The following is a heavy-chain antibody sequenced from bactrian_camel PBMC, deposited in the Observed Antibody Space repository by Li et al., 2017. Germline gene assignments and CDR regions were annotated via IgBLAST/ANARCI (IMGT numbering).Heavy chain of an antibody. CDR1: GNKYEH. CDR3: AAGQGVGWCLDVIRVGAEPDFDY. D-gene: IGHD5*01. CDR2: ISTNGLGST. Sequence: HVQLVESGGGTVQAGESLRLSCVVTGNKYEHMAWFRQAPGKAREGVAAISTNGLGSTYYTDSVKGRFTISRDIADDTLYLQMSSLKPEDTGMYICAAGQGVGWCLDVIRVGAEPDFDYWGHGTQ. J-gene: IGHJ6*01. V-gene: IGHV3S54*01.